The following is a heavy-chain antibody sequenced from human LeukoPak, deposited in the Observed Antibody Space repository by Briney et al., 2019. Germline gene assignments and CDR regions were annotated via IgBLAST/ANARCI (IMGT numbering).Heavy chain of an antibody. CDR3: ARDKDSSSWSHNWFDP. CDR2: INAGNGNT. D-gene: IGHD6-13*01. J-gene: IGHJ5*02. CDR1: GYTFTSYA. V-gene: IGHV1-3*01. Sequence: ASVKVSCKASGYTFTSYAMHWVRLAPGQRLEWVGWINAGNGNTKYSQKFQGRVTITRDTSASTAYMELSSLRSEDTAVYYCARDKDSSSWSHNWFDPWGQGTLVTVSS.